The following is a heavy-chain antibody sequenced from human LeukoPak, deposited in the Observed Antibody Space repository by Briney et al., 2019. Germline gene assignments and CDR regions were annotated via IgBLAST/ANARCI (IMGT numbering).Heavy chain of an antibody. J-gene: IGHJ4*02. CDR2: MNPNSGNT. Sequence: GASVKVSCKASGYTFTSYDINWVRQATGQGLEWMGWMNPNSGNTGYAQKFQGRVTMTRNTSISTAYMELSSLRSEDTAVYYCARVESSWNDYYFDYWGQGTLVTVSS. D-gene: IGHD1-1*01. CDR1: GYTFTSYD. CDR3: ARVESSWNDYYFDY. V-gene: IGHV1-8*01.